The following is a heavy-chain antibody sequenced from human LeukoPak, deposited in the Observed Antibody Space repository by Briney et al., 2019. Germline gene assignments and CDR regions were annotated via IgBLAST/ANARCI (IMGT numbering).Heavy chain of an antibody. Sequence: GDSLKISCKCSGYSFSSYWIGWVRQMPGKGLEWMGIIYPGDSDTRYSPSFQGQVTISVDKSISTAYLQWSSLKTSDTAIYYCAKIDRQYCSRSSCYALDYWGQGTQVTVCS. CDR3: AKIDRQYCSRSSCYALDY. CDR2: IYPGDSDT. J-gene: IGHJ4*02. D-gene: IGHD2-2*01. V-gene: IGHV5-51*01. CDR1: GYSFSSYW.